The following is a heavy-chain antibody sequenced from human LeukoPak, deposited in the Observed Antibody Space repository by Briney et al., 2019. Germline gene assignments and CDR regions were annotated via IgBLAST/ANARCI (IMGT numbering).Heavy chain of an antibody. CDR3: ARGDYYYDSSTFDY. J-gene: IGHJ4*02. D-gene: IGHD3-22*01. V-gene: IGHV1-18*01. CDR2: ISAYNGNT. Sequence: ASVKVSCKASGYTFTSYGISWVRQAPGQGLEWMGWISAYNGNTNYAQKLQGRVTMTTDTSTSTAYMELRSPRSDDTAVYYCARGDYYYDSSTFDYWGQGTLVTVSS. CDR1: GYTFTSYG.